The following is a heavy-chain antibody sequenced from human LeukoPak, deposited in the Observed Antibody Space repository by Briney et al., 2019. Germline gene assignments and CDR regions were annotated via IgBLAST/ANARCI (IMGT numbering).Heavy chain of an antibody. CDR1: GGSISSSSYY. J-gene: IGHJ6*03. V-gene: IGHV4-39*01. D-gene: IGHD6-13*01. CDR3: ARLPLTPGIAAAGTNYYYYMDV. Sequence: SETLSLTCTVSGGSISSSSYYWGWIRQPPGKGLEWIGSIYYSGSTYYNPSLKSRVTISVDTSKNQFSLKLSSVTAADTAVYYCARLPLTPGIAAAGTNYYYYMDVWGKGTTVTVSS. CDR2: IYYSGST.